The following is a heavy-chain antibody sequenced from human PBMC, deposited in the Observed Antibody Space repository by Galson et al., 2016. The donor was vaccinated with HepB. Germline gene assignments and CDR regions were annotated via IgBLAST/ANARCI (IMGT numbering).Heavy chain of an antibody. Sequence: SLRLSCAASGFTFSSYAMSWVRQAPGKGLEWVSVISAASNTYYTDSAKGRFTISRDNSKTTLYLEMNSLRVEDTAVYFCANYLGYGSGRPGYFHSWGQGTLVTVSP. V-gene: IGHV3-23*01. J-gene: IGHJ4*02. D-gene: IGHD3-10*01. CDR1: GFTFSSYA. CDR3: ANYLGYGSGRPGYFHS. CDR2: ISAASNT.